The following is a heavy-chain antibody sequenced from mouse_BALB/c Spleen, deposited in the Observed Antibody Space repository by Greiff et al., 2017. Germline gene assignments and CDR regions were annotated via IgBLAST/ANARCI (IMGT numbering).Heavy chain of an antibody. V-gene: IGHV5-17*02. D-gene: IGHD2-14*01. CDR2: ISSGSSTI. CDR3: ARGGYYRYDEDAMDY. Sequence: EVHLVESGGGLVQPGGSRKLSCAASGFTFSSFGMHWVRQAPEKGLEWVAYISSGSSTIYYADTVKGRFTISRDNPKNTLFLQMTSLRSEDTAMYYCARGGYYRYDEDAMDYWGQGTSVTVSS. J-gene: IGHJ4*01. CDR1: GFTFSSFG.